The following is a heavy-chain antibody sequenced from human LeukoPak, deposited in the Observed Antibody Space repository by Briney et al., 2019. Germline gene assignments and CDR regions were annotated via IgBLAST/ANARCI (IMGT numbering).Heavy chain of an antibody. J-gene: IGHJ5*02. V-gene: IGHV3-20*04. CDR2: INWNGGST. D-gene: IGHD3-3*01. CDR3: ARGENFWSGYYTSWFDP. CDR1: GFTFDDYG. Sequence: GESLKISCAASGFTFDDYGMSWVRQAPGKGLEWVSGINWNGGSTGYADSVKGRFTISRDNAKNSLYLQMNSLRAEDTALYYCARGENFWSGYYTSWFDPWGQGTLVTVSS.